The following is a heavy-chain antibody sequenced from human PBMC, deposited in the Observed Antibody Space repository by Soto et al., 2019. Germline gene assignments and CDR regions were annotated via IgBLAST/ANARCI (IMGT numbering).Heavy chain of an antibody. CDR2: ISAYNGNT. J-gene: IGHJ6*02. V-gene: IGHV1-18*01. CDR3: ATTVTMVRGVPLVYYGMDV. D-gene: IGHD3-10*01. Sequence: ASVKVSCKTSGYIFTSYGISWVRRAPGQGLEWMGWISAYNGNTNYAQELQGRVTMTTDTSTSTAYMELGSLRSDDTAVYYCATTVTMVRGVPLVYYGMDVWGQGTTVTVSS. CDR1: GYIFTSYG.